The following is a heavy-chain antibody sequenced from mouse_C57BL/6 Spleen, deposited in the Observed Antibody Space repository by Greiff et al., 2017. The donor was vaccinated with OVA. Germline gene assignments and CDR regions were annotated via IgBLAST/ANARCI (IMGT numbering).Heavy chain of an antibody. CDR1: GFTFSSYA. CDR2: ISDGGSYT. D-gene: IGHD1-1*01. V-gene: IGHV5-4*01. Sequence: EVMLVESGGGLVKPGGSLKLSCAASGFTFSSYAMSWVRQTPEKRLEWVATISDGGSYTYYPDNVKGRFTISRDNAKNNLYLQMSHLKSEDTAMYYGARDQSSDWYFDVWGTGTTVTVSA. CDR3: ARDQSSDWYFDV. J-gene: IGHJ1*03.